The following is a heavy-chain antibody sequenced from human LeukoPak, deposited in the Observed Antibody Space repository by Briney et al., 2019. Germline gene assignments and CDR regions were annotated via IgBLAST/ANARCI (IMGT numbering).Heavy chain of an antibody. Sequence: SETLSLTCTVSGGSISSYYWSWIRQPPGKGLEWIGEINHSGSTNYNPSLKSRVTISADTSKNQFSLKLNSVTAADTAVYYCARVPTLRVVTTPAYFVSWGQGTPVTVSS. D-gene: IGHD2-21*02. CDR2: INHSGST. CDR1: GGSISSYY. CDR3: ARVPTLRVVTTPAYFVS. V-gene: IGHV4-34*01. J-gene: IGHJ4*02.